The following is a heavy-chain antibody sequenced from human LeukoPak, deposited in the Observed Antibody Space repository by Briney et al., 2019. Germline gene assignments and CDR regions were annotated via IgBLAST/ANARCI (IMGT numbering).Heavy chain of an antibody. CDR2: INPSGGST. CDR3: ARDSYITMIVVAPAGGGFDP. V-gene: IGHV1-46*03. Sequence: ASVKVSCKASGYTFTSYYMHWVRQAPGRGLEWMGIINPSGGSTSYAQKFQGRVTMTRDTSTSTVYMELSSLRSEDTAVYYCARDSYITMIVVAPAGGGFDPWGQGTLVTVSS. D-gene: IGHD3-22*01. J-gene: IGHJ5*02. CDR1: GYTFTSYY.